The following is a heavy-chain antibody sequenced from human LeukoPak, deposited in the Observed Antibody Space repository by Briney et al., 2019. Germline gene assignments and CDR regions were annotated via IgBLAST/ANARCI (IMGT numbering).Heavy chain of an antibody. J-gene: IGHJ4*02. CDR1: GGSISSYY. V-gene: IGHV4-59*01. D-gene: IGHD6-13*01. CDR2: IYYSGST. CDR3: ARVLVGPYSSLDY. Sequence: SETLSLTCTVSGGSISSYYWSWIRQPPGKGLEWIGYIYYSGSTNYNPSLKSRVTISVDTSKNQFSLKLSSVTAADTAVYYCARVLVGPYSSLDYWGQGTLVTVSS.